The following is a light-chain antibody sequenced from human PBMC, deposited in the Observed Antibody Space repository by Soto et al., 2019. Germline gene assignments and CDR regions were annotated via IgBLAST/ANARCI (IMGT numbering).Light chain of an antibody. J-gene: IGKJ2*01. CDR1: QSVSTK. Sequence: EIVLTQSPATLSVSPGERATLSCRASQSVSTKLAWYQQKPGQAPRLLIYGASTRATGIPARFSGSGSDTEFSLTISSLQSEDFAVYYCQQYNNWPPYTFGQGTKLETK. CDR2: GAS. CDR3: QQYNNWPPYT. V-gene: IGKV3-15*01.